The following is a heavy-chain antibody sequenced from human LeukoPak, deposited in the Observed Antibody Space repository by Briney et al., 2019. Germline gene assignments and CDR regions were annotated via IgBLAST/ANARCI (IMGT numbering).Heavy chain of an antibody. V-gene: IGHV4-34*01. CDR1: GGSFSGYY. CDR3: ARGMVRGVSVAYY. CDR2: INHSGST. Sequence: SETLSLTCAVYGGSFSGYYWSWIRQPPGKGLEWIGEINHSGSTNYNPSLKSRVTISVDTSKNQFSLNLSSVTAGDTALYYCARGMVRGVSVAYYWGQGTLVTVSS. J-gene: IGHJ4*02. D-gene: IGHD3-10*01.